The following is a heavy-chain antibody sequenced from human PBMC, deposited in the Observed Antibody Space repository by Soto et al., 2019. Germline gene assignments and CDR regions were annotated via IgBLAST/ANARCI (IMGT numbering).Heavy chain of an antibody. CDR3: AREMTTVTTHAFDI. J-gene: IGHJ3*02. CDR1: GGTFSSYA. V-gene: IGHV1-69*13. CDR2: IIPIFGTA. Sequence: GASVKVSCKASGGTFSSYAISWVRQAPGQELEWMGGIIPIFGTANYAQKFQGRVTITADESTSTAYMELSSLRSEDTAVYYCAREMTTVTTHAFDIWGQGTMVTVSS. D-gene: IGHD4-17*01.